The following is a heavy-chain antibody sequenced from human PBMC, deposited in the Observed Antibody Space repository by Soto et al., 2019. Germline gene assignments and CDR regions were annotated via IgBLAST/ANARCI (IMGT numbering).Heavy chain of an antibody. CDR3: AGRSSLASVQLFFREISNYNWFDP. V-gene: IGHV4-39*01. CDR1: NGSISSPIYY. J-gene: IGHJ5*02. D-gene: IGHD1-1*01. CDR2: IHQTGSK. Sequence: QMQLQESGPGLVRPSETLSLTCTVSNGSISSPIYYWGWIRQPPGKGLEWIGSIHQTGSKYYNPSIQGRVTLSVDTTKNQFSLKLSSVTAADTTMYFCAGRSSLASVQLFFREISNYNWFDPWGQGTRGTVSS.